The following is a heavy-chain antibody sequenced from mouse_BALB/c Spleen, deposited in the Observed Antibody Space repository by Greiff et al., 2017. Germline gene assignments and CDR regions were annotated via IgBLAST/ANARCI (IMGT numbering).Heavy chain of an antibody. CDR1: GYTFTNYW. J-gene: IGHJ4*01. V-gene: IGHV1-63*02. D-gene: IGHD1-1*01. CDR2: IYPGGGYT. Sequence: VQLQQSGAELVRPGTSVKISCKASGYTFTNYWLGWVKQRPGHGLEWIGDIYPGGGYTNYNEKFKGKATLTADTSSSTVYMQLNSLTSEDSAVYFCARRYYGSSYDYYSMDYWGQGTSVTVSS. CDR3: ARRYYGSSYDYYSMDY.